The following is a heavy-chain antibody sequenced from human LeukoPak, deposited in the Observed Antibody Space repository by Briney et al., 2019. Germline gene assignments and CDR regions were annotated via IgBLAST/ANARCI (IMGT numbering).Heavy chain of an antibody. CDR3: ARALSGTYGRFQH. V-gene: IGHV4-59*01. CDR1: GDSISNYY. J-gene: IGHJ1*01. D-gene: IGHD1-26*01. Sequence: PSETLSLTCTVSGDSISNYYWNWIRQPPGKGLEWIGYIYYSGSTYYNPSLRSRVTISVDTSKNQFSLHLNSVTAADTAVYYCARALSGTYGRFQHWGQGTLVTVSS. CDR2: IYYSGST.